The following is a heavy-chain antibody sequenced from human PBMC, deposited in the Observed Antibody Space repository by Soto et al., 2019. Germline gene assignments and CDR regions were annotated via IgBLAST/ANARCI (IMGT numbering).Heavy chain of an antibody. Sequence: SETLSLTCAVSGGSISSGGYSWSWIRQPPGKGLEWIGYIYHSGSTYYNPSLKSRVTISVDRSKNQFSLNLSSVTAADTAVYYCASGGTQYQFDYWGQGTLVTVSS. CDR2: IYHSGST. V-gene: IGHV4-30-2*01. CDR1: GGSISSGGYS. CDR3: ASGGTQYQFDY. J-gene: IGHJ4*02. D-gene: IGHD2-2*01.